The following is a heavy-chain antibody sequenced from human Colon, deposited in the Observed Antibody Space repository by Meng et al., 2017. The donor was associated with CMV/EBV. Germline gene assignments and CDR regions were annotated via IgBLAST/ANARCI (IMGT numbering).Heavy chain of an antibody. CDR3: ATFTLRYFDWP. CDR1: GGSFSDYY. D-gene: IGHD3-9*01. Sequence: LTCAVYGGSFSDYYCSWIRQPPGKGLEWIGEINHSGSTNYNPSLKSRVTISVDTSKNQFSLQLNSVTAADTAVYYCATFTLRYFDWPWGQGTLVTVSS. V-gene: IGHV4-34*01. J-gene: IGHJ5*02. CDR2: INHSGST.